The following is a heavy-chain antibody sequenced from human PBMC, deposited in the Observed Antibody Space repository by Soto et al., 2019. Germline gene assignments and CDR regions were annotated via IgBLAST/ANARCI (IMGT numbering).Heavy chain of an antibody. CDR1: GYTFTGYY. V-gene: IGHV1-2*02. D-gene: IGHD2-8*01. Sequence: SVKVSCKASGYTFTGYYMHWVRQAPGQGLEWMGWINPNSGGTNYAQKFQGRVTMTGDTSISTAYMELSRLRSDDTAVYYCARALASPLMSWFDPWGQGTLVTASS. CDR2: INPNSGGT. CDR3: ARALASPLMSWFDP. J-gene: IGHJ5*02.